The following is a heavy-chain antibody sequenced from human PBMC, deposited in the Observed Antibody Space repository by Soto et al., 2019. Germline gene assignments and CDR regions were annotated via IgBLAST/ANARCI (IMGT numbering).Heavy chain of an antibody. CDR2: FDPEDGET. V-gene: IGHV1-24*01. CDR3: ATATRDIWFGELADYYYYGMDV. D-gene: IGHD3-10*01. CDR1: GYTLTELS. J-gene: IGHJ6*02. Sequence: GASVKVSCKVSGYTLTELSMHWVRQARGKGLEWMGGFDPEDGETIYAQKFQGRVTMTEDTSTDTAYMELSSLRSEDTAVYYCATATRDIWFGELADYYYYGMDVWGQGTTVTV.